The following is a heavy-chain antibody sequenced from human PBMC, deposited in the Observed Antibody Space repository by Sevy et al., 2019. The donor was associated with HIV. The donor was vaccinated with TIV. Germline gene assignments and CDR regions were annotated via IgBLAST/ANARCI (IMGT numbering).Heavy chain of an antibody. Sequence: GGSLRLSCAASGFTFNMYWMTWVRQAPGKGLEWVANIKEDGRERNYLDSVKGRFTISRDNAKESLYRQINSLRAEDTAVYYCARHCSGGSCYSLLPRCYYGMDVWGQGTTVTVSS. CDR2: IKEDGRER. CDR1: GFTFNMYW. D-gene: IGHD2-15*01. J-gene: IGHJ6*02. V-gene: IGHV3-7*01. CDR3: ARHCSGGSCYSLLPRCYYGMDV.